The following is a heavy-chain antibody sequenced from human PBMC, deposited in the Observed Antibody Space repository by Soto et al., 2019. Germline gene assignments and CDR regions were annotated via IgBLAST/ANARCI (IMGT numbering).Heavy chain of an antibody. J-gene: IGHJ4*02. D-gene: IGHD7-27*01. Sequence: QVHLQESGPGLVKPSETLSLTCTVSGGSINNHYWSWIRQPPGEGLEWIGYIDYTGSTNYNPSLKSRVTMSVDTSKNHFSLNLASLTAADTAIYYCARANWYSEYWGQGTLVTVSS. CDR3: ARANWYSEY. CDR2: IDYTGST. V-gene: IGHV4-59*11. CDR1: GGSINNHY.